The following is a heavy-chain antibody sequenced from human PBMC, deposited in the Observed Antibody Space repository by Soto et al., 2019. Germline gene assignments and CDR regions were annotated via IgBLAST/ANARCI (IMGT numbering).Heavy chain of an antibody. Sequence: PSETLSLTCTVSGGSVTSYYLSCIRQPPGKALEWIGTIYYSGSTNYNPSLKSRVTISVDTSKNQFSLKLKSVTDADTAVYFCARALYGSGVLDIWGQGTTVTVYS. J-gene: IGHJ6*02. CDR3: ARALYGSGVLDI. V-gene: IGHV4-59*02. D-gene: IGHD3-10*01. CDR2: IYYSGST. CDR1: GGSVTSYY.